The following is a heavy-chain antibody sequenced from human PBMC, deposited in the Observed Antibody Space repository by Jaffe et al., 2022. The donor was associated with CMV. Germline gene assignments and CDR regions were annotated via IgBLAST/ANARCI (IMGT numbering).Heavy chain of an antibody. Sequence: QLQLQESGPGLVKPSETLSLTCTVSGGSISSSSYYWGWIRQPPGKGLEWIGSIYYSGSTYYNPSLKSRVTISVDTSKNQFSLKLSSVTAADTAVYYCARRPYTIFGVVMGNDAFDIWGQGTMVTVSS. CDR1: GGSISSSSYY. J-gene: IGHJ3*02. V-gene: IGHV4-39*01. D-gene: IGHD3-3*01. CDR2: IYYSGST. CDR3: ARRPYTIFGVVMGNDAFDI.